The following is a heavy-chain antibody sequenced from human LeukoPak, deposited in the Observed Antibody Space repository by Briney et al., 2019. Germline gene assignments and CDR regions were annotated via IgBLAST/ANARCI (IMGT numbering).Heavy chain of an antibody. J-gene: IGHJ4*02. D-gene: IGHD6-19*01. CDR3: ATKHWLAPPPDS. CDR1: GFTFSKYW. V-gene: IGHV3-74*01. CDR2: INTDGTVT. Sequence: GGSLRLSCAASGFTFSKYWMLWVRQAPGKGLESVSRINTDGTVTTHADSVKGRFTVSRDNADNTMFLQMNSVRDEDTAVYYCATKHWLAPPPDSWGQGTPVTVSS.